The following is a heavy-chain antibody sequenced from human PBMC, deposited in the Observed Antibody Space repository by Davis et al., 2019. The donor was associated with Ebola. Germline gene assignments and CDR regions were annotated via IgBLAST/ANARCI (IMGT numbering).Heavy chain of an antibody. V-gene: IGHV3-30*18. CDR1: GFTFSTYG. CDR3: AKAKWEVEYHYSGMDV. J-gene: IGHJ6*04. D-gene: IGHD1-26*01. Sequence: GESLKISCAASGFTFSTYGMHWVRQAPGKGLEWVAVISYDGSYQNTGDSVRGRFTISRDNSKNTLYLQMNSLRTEDTAVYLCAKAKWEVEYHYSGMDVWGKETTVTVSS. CDR2: ISYDGSYQ.